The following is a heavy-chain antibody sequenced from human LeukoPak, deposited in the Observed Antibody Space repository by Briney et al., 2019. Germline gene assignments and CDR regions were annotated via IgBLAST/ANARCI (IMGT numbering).Heavy chain of an antibody. Sequence: PSETLSLTCAVYGGSFSGYYWSWIRQPPGKGLEWIGEINHSGSTNYNPSLKSRVTISVDTSKSQFSLKLSSVTAADTAVYYCARRRGYSSSSRYYYMDVWGKGTTVTVSS. V-gene: IGHV4-34*01. CDR3: ARRRGYSSSSRYYYMDV. J-gene: IGHJ6*03. D-gene: IGHD6-13*01. CDR2: INHSGST. CDR1: GGSFSGYY.